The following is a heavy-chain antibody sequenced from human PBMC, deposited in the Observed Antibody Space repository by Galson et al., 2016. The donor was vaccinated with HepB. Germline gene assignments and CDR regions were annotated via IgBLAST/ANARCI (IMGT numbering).Heavy chain of an antibody. D-gene: IGHD2-21*02. CDR1: GVTFTSSA. J-gene: IGHJ4*02. CDR2: IVVGSGNT. V-gene: IGHV1-58*01. CDR3: SAWAGAYCNGDCTEPLDY. Sequence: SVKVSCKASGVTFTSSAVQWVRQARGQRLEWMGWIVVGSGNTNYAQRFQERVIITRDMSTRTVYMELTSLGSEDTAVYCCSAWAGAYCNGDCTEPLDYWGPGTLVNVSS.